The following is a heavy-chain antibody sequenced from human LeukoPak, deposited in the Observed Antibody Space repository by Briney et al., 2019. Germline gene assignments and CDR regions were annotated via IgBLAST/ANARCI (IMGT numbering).Heavy chain of an antibody. CDR2: IYHSGST. CDR3: ARHKAYSSSWYGPFYY. CDR1: GGSISSYY. J-gene: IGHJ4*02. V-gene: IGHV4-59*08. D-gene: IGHD6-13*01. Sequence: SETLSLTCTVSGGSISSYYWSWIRQPPGKGLEWIGSIYHSGSTYYNPSLKSRVTISVDTSKNQFSLKLSSVTAADTAVYYCARHKAYSSSWYGPFYYWGQGTLVTVSS.